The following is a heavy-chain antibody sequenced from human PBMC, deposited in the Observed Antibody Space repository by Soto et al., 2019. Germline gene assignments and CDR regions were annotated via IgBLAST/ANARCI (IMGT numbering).Heavy chain of an antibody. CDR1: GFTFTNAW. Sequence: EVQLVESGGDLVKPGGSLRLSCTASGFTFTNAWMTWVRQVPGKGLEWVGRIKSNADGGTTDYPAPVKGRFTISRDESRNTVYPQMNRLKTGDEGVLYLSTSFGRRSCVWFDYWGQGTLVTVSS. CDR3: STSFGRRSCVWFDY. CDR2: IKSNADGGTT. J-gene: IGHJ4*02. D-gene: IGHD3-3*01. V-gene: IGHV3-15*01.